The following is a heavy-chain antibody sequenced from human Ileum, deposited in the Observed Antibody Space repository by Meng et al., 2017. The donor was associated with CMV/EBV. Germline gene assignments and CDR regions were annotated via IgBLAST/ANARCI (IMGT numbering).Heavy chain of an antibody. CDR3: ARVGGYQLLPYDAFDI. D-gene: IGHD2-2*01. V-gene: IGHV3-9*01. CDR1: GFTFDDYA. Sequence: GGSLRLSCAASGFTFDDYAMHWVRQAPGKGLEWVSGISWNSGSIGYADSVKGRFTISRDNAKNSLYLQMNSLRAEDTALYYCARVGGYQLLPYDAFDIWGQGTMVTVSS. CDR2: ISWNSGSI. J-gene: IGHJ3*02.